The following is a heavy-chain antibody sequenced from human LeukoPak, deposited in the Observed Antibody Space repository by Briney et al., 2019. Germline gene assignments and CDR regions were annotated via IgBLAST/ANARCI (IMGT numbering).Heavy chain of an antibody. CDR3: ARDLIAAAGAGLDY. Sequence: PGGSLRLSCAASGFTFSSYAMHWVRQAPGKGLEWVAVISYDGSNKYYADSVKGRFTISRDNSKNTLYLQMNSLRAEDTAVYYCARDLIAAAGAGLDYWGRGTLVTVSS. CDR1: GFTFSSYA. D-gene: IGHD6-13*01. V-gene: IGHV3-30*04. CDR2: ISYDGSNK. J-gene: IGHJ4*02.